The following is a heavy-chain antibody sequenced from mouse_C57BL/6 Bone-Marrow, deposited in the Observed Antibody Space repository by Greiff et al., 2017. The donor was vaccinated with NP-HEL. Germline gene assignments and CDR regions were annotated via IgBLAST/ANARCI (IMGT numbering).Heavy chain of an antibody. J-gene: IGHJ3*01. D-gene: IGHD2-4*01. CDR3: ARQGGIYYDYWFAY. Sequence: EVQGVESGGGLVKPGGSLKLSCAASGFTFSDSGMHWVRQAPEKGLEWVAYLSSGSSTIYYADTVKGRFTISRDNAKNTLFLQMTSLRSEYTAMYYCARQGGIYYDYWFAYWGQGTLVTVSA. CDR2: LSSGSSTI. V-gene: IGHV5-17*01. CDR1: GFTFSDSG.